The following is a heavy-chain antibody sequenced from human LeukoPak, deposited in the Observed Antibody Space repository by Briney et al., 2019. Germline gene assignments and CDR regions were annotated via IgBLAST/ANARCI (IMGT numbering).Heavy chain of an antibody. D-gene: IGHD2-2*01. CDR2: IFYSGST. CDR3: ARLDCTSVRCSFDY. CDR1: GGSISSGSYY. V-gene: IGHV4-39*01. J-gene: IGHJ4*02. Sequence: SETLSLTCTVSGGSISSGSYYRAWIRQPPGKGLEWIGSIFYSGSTFYNPSLQSRVTMSVDTSKNQFSLRLASVTAADTAVYYCARLDCTSVRCSFDYWGQGTLVTVSS.